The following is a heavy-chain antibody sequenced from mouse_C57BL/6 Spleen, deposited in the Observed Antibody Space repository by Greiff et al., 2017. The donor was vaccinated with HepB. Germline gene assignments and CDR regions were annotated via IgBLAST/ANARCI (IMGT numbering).Heavy chain of an antibody. CDR1: GYAFSSSW. CDR2: IYPGDGDT. V-gene: IGHV1-82*01. Sequence: VQLQQSGPELVKPGASVKISCKASGYAFSSSWMNWVKQRPGKGLEWIGRIYPGDGDTNYNGKFKGKATLTADKSSSKAYMQLSSLTSEDSAVYFCAIYYDYSGAMDYWSQGTSVPVSS. J-gene: IGHJ4*01. CDR3: AIYYDYSGAMDY. D-gene: IGHD2-4*01.